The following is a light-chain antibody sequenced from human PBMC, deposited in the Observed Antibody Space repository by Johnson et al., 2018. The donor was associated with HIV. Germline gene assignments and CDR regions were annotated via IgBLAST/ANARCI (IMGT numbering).Light chain of an antibody. CDR1: SSNIGNNY. CDR2: DNN. V-gene: IGLV1-51*01. Sequence: VLTQPPSVSAAPGQKVTISCSGSSSNIGNNYVSWYQQLPGTAPKLLIYDNNKRPSGIPDRFSGSKSGTSATLGITGLQTGDEADYYCGTWDSSLSAPLYVFGTGTKVTVL. CDR3: GTWDSSLSAPLYV. J-gene: IGLJ1*01.